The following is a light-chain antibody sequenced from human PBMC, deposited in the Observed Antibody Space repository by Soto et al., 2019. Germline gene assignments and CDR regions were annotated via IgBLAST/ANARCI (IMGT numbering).Light chain of an antibody. Sequence: IGVTQSPATLSLYPGATATLYCSSSQSVDKFLAWYQQRPGQPPRLLIFDSSNRATGVPVRFSGTGSGTVFTLTIGSLEPEDSALYYCQQWKNGPPITFGQGTRLDI. CDR1: QSVDKF. V-gene: IGKV3-11*01. CDR3: QQWKNGPPIT. CDR2: DSS. J-gene: IGKJ5*01.